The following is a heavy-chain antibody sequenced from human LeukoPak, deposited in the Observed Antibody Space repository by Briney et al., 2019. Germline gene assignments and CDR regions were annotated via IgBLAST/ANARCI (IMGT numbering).Heavy chain of an antibody. D-gene: IGHD3-3*01. CDR3: ARDKATDIWSGSYGSTRSYLYYYGMDV. J-gene: IGHJ6*02. CDR1: GGSISNFY. CDR2: ISYRGKA. Sequence: PSETLSLTCTVSGGSISNFYWSWIRQSPEKGLEWIGYISYRGKAYYSPSLKSRVTISVDTSKNEFSLKVSSVTAADTAVYYCARDKATDIWSGSYGSTRSYLYYYGMDVWGRGTPATVS. V-gene: IGHV4-59*12.